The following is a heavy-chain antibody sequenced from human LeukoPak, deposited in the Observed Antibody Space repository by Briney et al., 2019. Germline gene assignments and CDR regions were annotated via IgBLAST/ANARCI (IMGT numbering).Heavy chain of an antibody. J-gene: IGHJ5*02. CDR1: GYTFTSYA. Sequence: ASVKVSCKASGYTFTSYAMHWVRQAPGQRLEWMGWINAGNGNTKYSQKFQGRVTITRDTSASTAYMELSSLRSEDTAVYYCARVFSYSYGPPYNWSDPWGQGTLVTVSS. D-gene: IGHD5-18*01. CDR3: ARVFSYSYGPPYNWSDP. V-gene: IGHV1-3*01. CDR2: INAGNGNT.